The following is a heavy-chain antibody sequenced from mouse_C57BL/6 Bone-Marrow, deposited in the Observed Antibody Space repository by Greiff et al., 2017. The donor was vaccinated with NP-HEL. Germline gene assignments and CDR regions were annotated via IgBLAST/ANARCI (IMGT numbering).Heavy chain of an antibody. CDR1: GYTFTSYN. D-gene: IGHD2-3*01. CDR3: ASRWVLRDSWYVDV. V-gene: IGHV1-12*01. Sequence: LQQSGAELVRPGASVKMSCKASGYTFTSYNMHWVKQTPRQGLEWIGAIYPGNGDTSYNQKFKGKATLSVYKSSSTAYMQLSSLTSEDSAVYFCASRWVLRDSWYVDVWGTGTTVTVSS. J-gene: IGHJ1*03. CDR2: IYPGNGDT.